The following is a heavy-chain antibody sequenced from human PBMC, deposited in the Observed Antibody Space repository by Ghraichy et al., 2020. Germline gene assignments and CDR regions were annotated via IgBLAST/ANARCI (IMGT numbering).Heavy chain of an antibody. Sequence: ASVKVSCKASGYTFTSYGISWVRQAPGQGLEWMGWISAHNGNTNYAQKVQGRVTMTTDTSTSTAYMELRSLRSDDTAVYYCARAGQTIDDYYGSGSLGYWGQGTLVTVSS. CDR1: GYTFTSYG. CDR2: ISAHNGNT. V-gene: IGHV1-18*04. D-gene: IGHD3-10*01. J-gene: IGHJ4*02. CDR3: ARAGQTIDDYYGSGSLGY.